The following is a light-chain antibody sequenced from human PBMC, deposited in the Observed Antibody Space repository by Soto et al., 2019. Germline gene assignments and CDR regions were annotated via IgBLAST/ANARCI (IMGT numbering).Light chain of an antibody. Sequence: QSVLTQPPSVSAAPGQKVTISCSGSSSKIENNFVSWYQQLPGTAPKLLIYENNKRPSGIPDRFSGSKSGTSATLGITGLQTGDEADYYCGTWDSSLSAVVFGGGTKLTVL. CDR3: GTWDSSLSAVV. V-gene: IGLV1-51*01. CDR1: SSKIENNF. J-gene: IGLJ2*01. CDR2: ENN.